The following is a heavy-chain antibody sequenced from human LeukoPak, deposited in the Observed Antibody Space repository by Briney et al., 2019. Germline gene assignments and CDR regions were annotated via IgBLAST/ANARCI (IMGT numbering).Heavy chain of an antibody. J-gene: IGHJ4*02. V-gene: IGHV4-34*01. CDR3: ARSGVLVVLYWRGYFDY. D-gene: IGHD2-8*02. Sequence: PSETLSLTCAVYGGSFSGYYWSWIRQPPGKGLEWIGEINHSGSTNYNPSLKSRVTISVDTSKNQFSLKLSSVTAADTAVYYCARSGVLVVLYWRGYFDYWGQGTLVTVSS. CDR2: INHSGST. CDR1: GGSFSGYY.